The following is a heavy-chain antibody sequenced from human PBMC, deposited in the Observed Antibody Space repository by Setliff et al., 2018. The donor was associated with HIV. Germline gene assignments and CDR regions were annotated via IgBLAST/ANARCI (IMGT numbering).Heavy chain of an antibody. J-gene: IGHJ6*03. Sequence: SVKVSCKASGDTFNSYAISWARQAPGQGLEWMGGVIPIFGTANYAQKFQGRVTITADESTSTAYMELSSLRSEDTAVYYCAKGGYYDSTGYYYYYLYYLDEWGKGTTVTVSS. D-gene: IGHD3-22*01. CDR3: AKGGYYDSTGYYYYYLYYLDE. CDR1: GDTFNSYA. V-gene: IGHV1-69*13. CDR2: VIPIFGTA.